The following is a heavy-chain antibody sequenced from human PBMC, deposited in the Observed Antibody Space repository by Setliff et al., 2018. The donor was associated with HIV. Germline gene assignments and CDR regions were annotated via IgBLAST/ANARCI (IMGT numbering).Heavy chain of an antibody. J-gene: IGHJ3*02. CDR3: ARDGDSGTLYDAFDS. V-gene: IGHV4-38-2*02. CDR1: GGPISTDHN. Sequence: SETLSLTCTVSGGPISTDHNWGWFRQPPGNGLEWIAGIHEKGHTYYNPSLKSRVTISVDTSTNQFSLKVSSVTAADTAVYYCARDGDSGTLYDAFDSWGKGTMVTVSS. CDR2: IHEKGHT. D-gene: IGHD1-26*01.